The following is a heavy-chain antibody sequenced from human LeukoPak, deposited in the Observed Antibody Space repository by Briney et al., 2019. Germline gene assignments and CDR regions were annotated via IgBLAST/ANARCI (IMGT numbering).Heavy chain of an antibody. CDR1: GGSISTNTYY. J-gene: IGHJ4*02. CDR2: IHYVGST. Sequence: PSETLSLTCTVSGGSISTNTYYWGWIRQPPGKGLEWIGSIHYVGSTYYNPSLKSRVTLSVDTSMNQFSLKLSSVTAADTALYYCATSGTLYPHFDYWGQGTLVTVSS. V-gene: IGHV4-39*01. CDR3: ATSGTLYPHFDY. D-gene: IGHD3-10*01.